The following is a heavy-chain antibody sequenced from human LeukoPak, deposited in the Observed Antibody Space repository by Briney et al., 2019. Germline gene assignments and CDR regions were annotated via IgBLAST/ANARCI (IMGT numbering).Heavy chain of an antibody. CDR2: INHSGST. CDR1: GGSFSGYY. D-gene: IGHD6-13*01. V-gene: IGHV4-34*01. Sequence: SETLSLTCAVYGGSFSGYYWSWIRQPPGKGLEWIGEINHSGSTNYNPSLKSRVTISVDTSKNQFSLELSSVTAADTAVYYCARGIAAADYWGQGTLVTVSS. CDR3: ARGIAAADY. J-gene: IGHJ4*02.